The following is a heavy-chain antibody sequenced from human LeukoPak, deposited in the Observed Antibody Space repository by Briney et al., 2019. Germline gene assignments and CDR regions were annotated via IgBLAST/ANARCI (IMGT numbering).Heavy chain of an antibody. J-gene: IGHJ5*02. CDR2: IYYSGST. V-gene: IGHV4-30-4*01. Sequence: SETPSLTCTVSGGSISSGDYYWSWIRQPPGKGLEWIGYIYYSGSTYYHPSLKSRVTISVDTSKNQFSLKLSSVTAADTAVYYCARYSANYVWFDPWGQGTLVTVSS. CDR1: GGSISSGDYY. CDR3: ARYSANYVWFDP. D-gene: IGHD4/OR15-4a*01.